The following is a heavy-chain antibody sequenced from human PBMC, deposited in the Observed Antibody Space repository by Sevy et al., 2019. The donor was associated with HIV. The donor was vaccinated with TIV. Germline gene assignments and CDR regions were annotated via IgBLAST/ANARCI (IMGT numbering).Heavy chain of an antibody. Sequence: SETLSLTCTVSGGSINDYYYNWIRQPAGKGLEWIGRIYSSGRATYNPSLKSRITMSIDTSKNQLSLTLSSVTAADTAVYYCATLDGAWGQGTLVTVSS. CDR2: IYSSGRA. CDR1: GGSINDYY. V-gene: IGHV4-4*07. D-gene: IGHD3-10*01. CDR3: ATLDGA. J-gene: IGHJ5*02.